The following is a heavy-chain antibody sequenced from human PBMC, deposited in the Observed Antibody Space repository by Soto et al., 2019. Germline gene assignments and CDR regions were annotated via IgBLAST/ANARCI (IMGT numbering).Heavy chain of an antibody. CDR1: GFTFSNYW. CDR3: ARVSQGSYCSGGNCYSDY. V-gene: IGHV3-74*01. D-gene: IGHD2-15*01. CDR2: VNGDGSIT. Sequence: DVQLVESGGGLVQPGGSLRLSCAASGFTFSNYWMHWVRLTPGKGLVWVSHVNGDGSITSYADSVKGRFTISRDNAKNTLYLQMNSLRAEDTALYYCARVSQGSYCSGGNCYSDYWGQGTLATVSS. J-gene: IGHJ4*02.